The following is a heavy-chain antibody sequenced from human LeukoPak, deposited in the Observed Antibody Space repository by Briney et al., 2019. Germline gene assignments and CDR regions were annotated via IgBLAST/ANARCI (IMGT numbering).Heavy chain of an antibody. CDR1: GGTFSSYA. CDR3: ARDKGSSSGVFDY. J-gene: IGHJ4*02. V-gene: IGHV1-69*13. D-gene: IGHD6-6*01. Sequence: ASVKVSCTASGGTFSSYAISWVRQAPGQGLEWMGGIIPIFGTANYAQKFQGRVTITADESTSTAYMELSSLRSEDTAVYYCARDKGSSSGVFDYWGQGTLVTVSS. CDR2: IIPIFGTA.